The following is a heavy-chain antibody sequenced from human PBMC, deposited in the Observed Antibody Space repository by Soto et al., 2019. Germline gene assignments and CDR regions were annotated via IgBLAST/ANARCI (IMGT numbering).Heavy chain of an antibody. J-gene: IGHJ6*02. CDR1: GGSISSGGYY. CDR2: IYYSGST. Sequence: QVQLQESGPGLVKPSQTLSLTCTVSGGSISSGGYYWSWIRQHPGKGLEWIGYIYYSGSTYYNPSLKSRVTISVDTSKNQFSLKLSSVTASDTAVYYYAREHYDLYSMNYGMDVWGQGTTVTVSS. D-gene: IGHD3-3*01. V-gene: IGHV4-31*03. CDR3: AREHYDLYSMNYGMDV.